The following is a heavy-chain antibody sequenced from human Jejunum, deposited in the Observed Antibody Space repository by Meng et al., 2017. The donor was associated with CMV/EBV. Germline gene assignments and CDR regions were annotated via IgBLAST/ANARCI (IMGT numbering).Heavy chain of an antibody. CDR1: GVSIRDSF. V-gene: IGHV4-4*07. CDR2: VYSTGTT. D-gene: IGHD5-12*01. Sequence: QVQLQESGPGLVNPSETLSLTCPVSGVSIRDSFWTWIRQPAGKGLEWIARVYSTGTTDYNPSLKSRVTMSVDVSKNQFSLKLDSVTAADTAVYYCARIGVATTFDYWGQGTLVTVSS. J-gene: IGHJ4*02. CDR3: ARIGVATTFDY.